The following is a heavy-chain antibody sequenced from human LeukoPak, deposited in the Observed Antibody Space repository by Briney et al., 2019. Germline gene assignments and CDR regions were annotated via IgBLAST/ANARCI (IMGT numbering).Heavy chain of an antibody. CDR3: AKALLGRCTGAICYPFDY. D-gene: IGHD2-15*01. J-gene: IGHJ4*02. Sequence: PGGSLRLSCAASGFTFSNFGMHWVRQVPGKVLEWVAFIRFDGTSEFYADSVKARFTISRDNSQNTLYLLMSRLRAQDAAIYYCAKALLGRCTGAICYPFDYWGQGALVTVSS. CDR2: IRFDGTSE. V-gene: IGHV3-30*02. CDR1: GFTFSNFG.